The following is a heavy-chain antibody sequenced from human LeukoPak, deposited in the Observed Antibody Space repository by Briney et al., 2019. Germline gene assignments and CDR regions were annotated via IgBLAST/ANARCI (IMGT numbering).Heavy chain of an antibody. CDR2: IYHSGST. V-gene: IGHV4-30-2*01. CDR3: ARDGSEAWGYFDY. J-gene: IGHJ4*02. CDR1: GGSISSGGYY. Sequence: SETLSLTCTVSGGSISSGGYYWSWIRQPPGKGLEWIGYIYHSGSTYYSPSLKSRVTISVDRSKNQFSLKLSSVTAADTAVYYCARDGSEAWGYFDYWGQGTLVTVSS. D-gene: IGHD3-10*01.